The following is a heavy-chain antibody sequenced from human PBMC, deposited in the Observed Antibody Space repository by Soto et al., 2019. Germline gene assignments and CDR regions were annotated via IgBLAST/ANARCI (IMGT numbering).Heavy chain of an antibody. CDR1: GGSISSTSYY. CDR2: IYYSGST. Sequence: QLQLQESGPRLVKPSETLSLTCTVSGGSISSTSYYWGWIRQPPEKGLEWIGSIYYSGSTYYNPSLNSRVTISVDTSKNQFSLKLSSVTAADTAVYYCATKGTTVVTGYGFDIWGQGTMVTVSS. V-gene: IGHV4-39*01. J-gene: IGHJ3*02. D-gene: IGHD4-17*01. CDR3: ATKGTTVVTGYGFDI.